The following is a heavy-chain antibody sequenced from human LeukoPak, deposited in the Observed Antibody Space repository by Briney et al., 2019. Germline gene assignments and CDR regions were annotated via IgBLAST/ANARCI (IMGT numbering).Heavy chain of an antibody. Sequence: AASVKVSCKASGYTFTSYGISWVRQAPGQGLEWMGWISAYNGNTNYAQKLQGRVTMTTDTSTSTAYMELRSLRSDDTAVYYCARDRSDYYGSGSYYPLDYWGQGTLVTVSS. J-gene: IGHJ4*02. CDR3: ARDRSDYYGSGSYYPLDY. D-gene: IGHD3-10*01. CDR1: GYTFTSYG. CDR2: ISAYNGNT. V-gene: IGHV1-18*01.